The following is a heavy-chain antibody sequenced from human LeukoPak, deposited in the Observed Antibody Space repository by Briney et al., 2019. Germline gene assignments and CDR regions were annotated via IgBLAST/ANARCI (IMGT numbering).Heavy chain of an antibody. V-gene: IGHV1-18*01. J-gene: IGHJ4*02. D-gene: IGHD3-22*01. Sequence: ASVRVSCKASGYTFTNYHIAWVRQAPGQGLEWMGWVSTNDGNTVYAQRLQGRVTMTTDTSTSVAYMELRSLTSDDAAVYYCTRAPPGMTMMTDYWGQGTLVTVSS. CDR1: GYTFTNYH. CDR2: VSTNDGNT. CDR3: TRAPPGMTMMTDY.